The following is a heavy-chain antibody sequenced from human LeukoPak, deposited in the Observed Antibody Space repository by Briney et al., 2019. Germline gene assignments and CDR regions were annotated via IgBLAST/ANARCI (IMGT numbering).Heavy chain of an antibody. CDR1: GFTFSSYA. V-gene: IGHV3-23*01. CDR2: ISGSGTST. D-gene: IGHD3-22*01. CDR3: TKRPVVVITTPYFDY. J-gene: IGHJ4*02. Sequence: GGSLRLSCAASGFTFSSYAMSWVRQAPGKGLGWVSTISGSGTSTYYADSVKGRFTISRDNSKNTLYLQMNSLRAEDTAVYYCTKRPVVVITTPYFDYWGQGTLVTVSS.